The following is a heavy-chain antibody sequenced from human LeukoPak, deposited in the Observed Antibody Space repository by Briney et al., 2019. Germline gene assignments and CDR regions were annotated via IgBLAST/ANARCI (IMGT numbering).Heavy chain of an antibody. J-gene: IGHJ4*02. CDR2: MDYTGET. CDR1: CASINIRYHY. CDR3: VKSGTLLREGFNY. V-gene: IGHV4-39*01. D-gene: IGHD1-1*01. Sequence: SSDTLSLTHTLSCASINIRYHYWGWIRPSPGRGLEWFGSMDYTGETYYRPSLQCRVPISVARPRNHFSVNVHSVTAALWTVYHCVKSGTLLREGFNYWGQGTLVTVSS.